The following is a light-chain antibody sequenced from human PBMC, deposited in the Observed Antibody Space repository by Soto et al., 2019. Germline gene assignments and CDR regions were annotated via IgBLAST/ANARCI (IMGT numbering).Light chain of an antibody. J-gene: IGKJ1*01. CDR2: GAS. V-gene: IGKV3-20*01. CDR1: QSVSSSY. CDR3: HQYGSSHGT. Sequence: EIVLTQSPGTLSLSPGERATLSCRASQSVSSSYLAWYQQKPGQAPRLLIYGASSRATGIPDRFSGSGSGTDFTLTISRLEPEDLAVYYCHQYGSSHGTFGQGTKVDIK.